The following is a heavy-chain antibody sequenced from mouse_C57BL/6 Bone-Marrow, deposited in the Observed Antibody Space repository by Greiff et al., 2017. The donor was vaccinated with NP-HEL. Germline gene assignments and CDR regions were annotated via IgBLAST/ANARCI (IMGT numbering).Heavy chain of an antibody. CDR1: GFTFSDYY. V-gene: IGHV5-16*01. Sequence: EVKLVESEGGLVQPGSSMKLSCTASGFTFSDYYMAWVRQVPEKGLEWVANINYDGSSTYYLDSLKSRFIISRDNAKNILYLQMSSLKSEDTATDYCARDRRTLYYFDYWGQGTPLTVSS. J-gene: IGHJ2*01. CDR3: ARDRRTLYYFDY. CDR2: INYDGSST.